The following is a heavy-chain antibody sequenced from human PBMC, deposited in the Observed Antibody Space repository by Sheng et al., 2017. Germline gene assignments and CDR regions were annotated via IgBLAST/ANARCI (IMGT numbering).Heavy chain of an antibody. V-gene: IGHV1-69*13. D-gene: IGHD5-12*01. Sequence: QVHLVQSGAEVKRPGSSVKVSCKGSGGSFSNYIISWMRQAPGQGFEWMGGIMPMLGAANYAQKFQGRVTMTADASTDTVYMELSNLTFEDTAMYFCARDRLVATLTKGHYFDLWGQGTLVTVSS. CDR3: ARDRLVATLTKGHYFDL. J-gene: IGHJ4*02. CDR2: IMPMLGAA. CDR1: GGSFSNYI.